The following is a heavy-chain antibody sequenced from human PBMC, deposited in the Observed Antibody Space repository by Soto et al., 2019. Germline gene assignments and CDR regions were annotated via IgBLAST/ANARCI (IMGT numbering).Heavy chain of an antibody. V-gene: IGHV1-2*02. D-gene: IGHD3-22*01. CDR2: INPKSGGT. CDR3: ARGGTFAYDTSGYSVY. CDR1: GYTFSAYY. J-gene: IGHJ4*02. Sequence: SVKVSVKTSGYTFSAYYMHWVRQAPGQGLEWMGWINPKSGGTLYAQKFQGRVTMTRDTSISTAYMELSRLRSDDTAVYYCARGGTFAYDTSGYSVYWGQGTLVTVSS.